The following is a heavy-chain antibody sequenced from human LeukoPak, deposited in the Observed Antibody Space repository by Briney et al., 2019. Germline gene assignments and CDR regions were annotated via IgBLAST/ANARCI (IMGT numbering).Heavy chain of an antibody. CDR3: ARQLSPIPEDKYFQH. CDR2: INTNTGNP. Sequence: ASVKVSCKASGYTFTSYAMNWVRQAPGQGLEWMGWINTNTGNPTYAQGFTGRFVFSLDTSVSTAYLQISSLKAEDTAVYYCARQLSPIPEDKYFQHWGQGTLVTVSP. V-gene: IGHV7-4-1*02. CDR1: GYTFTSYA. J-gene: IGHJ1*01. D-gene: IGHD2-2*02.